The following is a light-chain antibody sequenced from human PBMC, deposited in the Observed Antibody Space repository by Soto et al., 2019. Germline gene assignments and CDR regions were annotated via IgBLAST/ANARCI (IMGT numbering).Light chain of an antibody. CDR1: QSVSSSY. CDR3: QQYGSSPLT. V-gene: IGKV3-20*01. Sequence: EIELTQSPGTLSLSPGKRATLSCRASQSVSSSYLAWYQQKPGQAPRLLIYDASSRATGIPDRFSGSGSGTDFTLTISRLEPEDLAVYYCQQYGSSPLTFXGGTKADIK. J-gene: IGKJ4*01. CDR2: DAS.